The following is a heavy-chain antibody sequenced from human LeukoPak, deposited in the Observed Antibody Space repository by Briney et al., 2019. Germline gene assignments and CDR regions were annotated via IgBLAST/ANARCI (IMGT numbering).Heavy chain of an antibody. J-gene: IGHJ4*02. CDR1: GFTFSSYS. CDR3: ARDRQSGGEIQ. Sequence: GGSLRLFCAASGFTFSSYSMNWGRQAPGKGLEWVSSISSSSSYIYYADSVKGRFTISRDNAKNSLYLQMNSLRAEDTAVYYCARDRQSGGEIQWGQGTLVTVSS. V-gene: IGHV3-21*01. D-gene: IGHD3-16*01. CDR2: ISSSSSYI.